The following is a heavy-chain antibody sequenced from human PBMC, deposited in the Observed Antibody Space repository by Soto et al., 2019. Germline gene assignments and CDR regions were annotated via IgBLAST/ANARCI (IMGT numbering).Heavy chain of an antibody. CDR3: EREGTGAHYYYYYYMDV. D-gene: IGHD1-1*01. CDR2: ISSSSSTI. J-gene: IGHJ6*03. Sequence: GGSLRLSCAASGFTFSSYSMNWVRQAPGKGLEWVSYISSSSSTIYYADSVKGRFTISRDNAKNSLYLQMNSLRDEDTAVYYCEREGTGAHYYYYYYMDVWGKGTTVTVSS. CDR1: GFTFSSYS. V-gene: IGHV3-48*02.